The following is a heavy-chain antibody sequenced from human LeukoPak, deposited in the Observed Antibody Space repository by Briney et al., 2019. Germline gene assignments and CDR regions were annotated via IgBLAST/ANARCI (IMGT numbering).Heavy chain of an antibody. V-gene: IGHV1-18*01. Sequence: GASVKVSCKASGGTFSSYAISWVRQAPGQGLEWMGWTSAYNGNTNYAQKLQGRVTMTTDTSTSTAYMELRSLRSDDTAVYYCARDHHSVLELYYWGQGTLVTVSS. D-gene: IGHD1-7*01. CDR3: ARDHHSVLELYY. J-gene: IGHJ4*02. CDR1: GGTFSSYA. CDR2: TSAYNGNT.